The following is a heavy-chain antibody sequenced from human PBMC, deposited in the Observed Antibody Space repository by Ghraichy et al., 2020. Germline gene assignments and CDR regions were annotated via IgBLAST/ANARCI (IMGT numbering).Heavy chain of an antibody. CDR2: INHSGST. D-gene: IGHD4-17*01. J-gene: IGHJ2*01. CDR1: GGSFSGNY. Sequence: SETLSLTCAVYGGSFSGNYWTWIRQPPGKGLEWIGEINHSGSTNYNPSLKSRVTISVDTSKNQFSLKLSSVTAADTAVYYCARTVTSRWYFDLWGRGTPVTVSS. V-gene: IGHV4-34*01. CDR3: ARTVTSRWYFDL.